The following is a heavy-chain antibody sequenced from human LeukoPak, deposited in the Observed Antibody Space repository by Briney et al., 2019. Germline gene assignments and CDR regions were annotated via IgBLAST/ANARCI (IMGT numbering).Heavy chain of an antibody. CDR1: GFTFSSYS. Sequence: GRSLRLSCTASGFTFSSYSMHWVRQATGKGLEWVTFILHDGDDKYYADSVKGRFTISRDNSKNTLYLQMNSLRPEDTAVYYCARDFWRLVDYWGQGTLVTVSS. V-gene: IGHV3-30*04. CDR3: ARDFWRLVDY. J-gene: IGHJ4*02. CDR2: ILHDGDDK. D-gene: IGHD3-3*01.